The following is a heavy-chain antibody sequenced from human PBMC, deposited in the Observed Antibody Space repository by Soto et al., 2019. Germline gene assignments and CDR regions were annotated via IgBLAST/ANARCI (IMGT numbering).Heavy chain of an antibody. CDR2: ISYDGSNK. CDR3: AKDVDYYDSSGYYYDYYYYGMDV. J-gene: IGHJ6*02. CDR1: GFTVSSYG. Sequence: VGSLRLSCAPSGFTVSSYGMHWVRQAPGKGLEWVTVISYDGSNKYYADSVKGRFTISRDNSKNTLYLQMNSLRAEDTAVYYCAKDVDYYDSSGYYYDYYYYGMDVWGQGTTVTVSS. V-gene: IGHV3-30*18. D-gene: IGHD3-22*01.